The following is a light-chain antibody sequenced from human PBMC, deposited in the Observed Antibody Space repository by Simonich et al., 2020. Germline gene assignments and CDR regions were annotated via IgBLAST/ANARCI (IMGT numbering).Light chain of an antibody. Sequence: QSALTQPASVSGSPGQSITISCTGTSSDVGSYNLVSWYQQHPGKAPKLMIYEGSERPSGVPDRFSGSKSGNTASLTISGLQAEDEADYYCCSYAGSYVVFGGGTKLTVL. CDR1: SSDVGSYNL. V-gene: IGLV2-23*01. CDR3: CSYAGSYVV. J-gene: IGLJ2*01. CDR2: EGS.